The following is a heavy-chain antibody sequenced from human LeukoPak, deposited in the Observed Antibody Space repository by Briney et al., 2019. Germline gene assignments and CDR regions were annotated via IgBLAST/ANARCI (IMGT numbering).Heavy chain of an antibody. CDR3: ARVHYYGSGSYYISSDWFDP. V-gene: IGHV1-69*13. CDR2: IIPIFGTA. J-gene: IGHJ5*02. CDR1: GGTFSSYA. D-gene: IGHD3-10*01. Sequence: GASVKVSCKAFGGTFSSYAISWVRQAPGQGLEWMGGIIPIFGTANYAQKFQGRVTITADESTSTAYMELSSLRSEDTAVYYCARVHYYGSGSYYISSDWFDPWGQGTLVTVSS.